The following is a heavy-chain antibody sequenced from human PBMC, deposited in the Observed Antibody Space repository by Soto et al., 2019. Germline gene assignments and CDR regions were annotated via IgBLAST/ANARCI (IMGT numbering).Heavy chain of an antibody. CDR3: AIARYSSGDYYYYGMDV. CDR2: ISAYNGNT. V-gene: IGHV1-18*01. D-gene: IGHD6-19*01. CDR1: GYTFTSYG. Sequence: QVHLVQSGAEVKKPGASVKVSCKASGYTFTSYGISWVRQAPGQGLEWMGWISAYNGNTNYAQKLQGRVTMTTDTSTSTAYMELRSLRSEDTAVYYCAIARYSSGDYYYYGMDVWGQGTTVTVSS. J-gene: IGHJ6*02.